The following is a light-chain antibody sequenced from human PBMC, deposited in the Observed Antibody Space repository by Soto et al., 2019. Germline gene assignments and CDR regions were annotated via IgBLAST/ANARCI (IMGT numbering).Light chain of an antibody. CDR1: QSLLHSTGYNF. Sequence: DIVMTQSPLSLPVTPGEPASISRRSSQSLLHSTGYNFLDWYLQKPGQSPQLLISLASNRASGVPARFSGSGSGTDFTLKISRVEAEDVGIYYCMQALQPPPITFGQGTRLEIK. V-gene: IGKV2-28*01. CDR2: LAS. J-gene: IGKJ5*01. CDR3: MQALQPPPIT.